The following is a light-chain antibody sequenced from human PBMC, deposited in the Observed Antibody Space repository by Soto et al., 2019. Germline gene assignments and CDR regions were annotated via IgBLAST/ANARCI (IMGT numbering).Light chain of an antibody. CDR2: GVS. CDR1: SSDVGSYNS. J-gene: IGLJ1*01. V-gene: IGLV2-14*01. CDR3: SSYTTSASYV. Sequence: QSALTQPASVSGSPGQSITISCTGTSSDVGSYNSVSWYQQHPGKASKLMIYGVSNRPSGVSIRFSGSKSGNTASLTISGLQAEDEGDYYCSSYTTSASYVFGTGTKVTVL.